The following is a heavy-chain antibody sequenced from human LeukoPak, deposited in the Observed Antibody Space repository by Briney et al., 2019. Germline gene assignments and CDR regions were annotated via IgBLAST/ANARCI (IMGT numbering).Heavy chain of an antibody. V-gene: IGHV3-48*03. CDR1: GFTFSSYE. D-gene: IGHD2-2*01. CDR2: ISSSGSTI. J-gene: IGHJ4*02. Sequence: GGSLRLSCAASGFTFSSYEMNWVRQAPGKGLEWVSYISSSGSTIYYADSVKGRFTISRDNAKNSLYPQMNSLRAEDTAVYYCATGYCSSTSCYGLGYWGQGTLVTVSS. CDR3: ATGYCSSTSCYGLGY.